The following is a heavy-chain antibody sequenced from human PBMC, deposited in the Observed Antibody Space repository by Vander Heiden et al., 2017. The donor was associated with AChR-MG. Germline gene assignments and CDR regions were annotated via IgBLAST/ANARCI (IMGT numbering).Heavy chain of an antibody. CDR2: ISWNSGSI. V-gene: IGHV3-9*01. CDR1: GFTFDDYA. Sequence: EVQLVESGGGLVQPGRSLRLSCAASGFTFDDYAMHWVRQAPGKGLEWVSGISWNSGSIGYADSVKGRFTISRDNAKNTLYLQMNSLRAEDTALYYCAVPGDFDYWGQGTLVTVSS. CDR3: AVPGDFDY. J-gene: IGHJ4*02. D-gene: IGHD3-10*01.